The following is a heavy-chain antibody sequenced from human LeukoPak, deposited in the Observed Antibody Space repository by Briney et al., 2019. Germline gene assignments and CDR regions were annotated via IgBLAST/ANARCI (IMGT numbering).Heavy chain of an antibody. D-gene: IGHD1-1*01. Sequence: GGSLRLSCAASGFTFSSYWMHWVRQAPGKGLVWVSRINSDGSSTSYADSVKGRFTISRDNAKNTLYLQMNSLRAEDTAVYYCARWRLGYNSQSNYFDYWGQGTLVTVSS. V-gene: IGHV3-74*01. CDR1: GFTFSSYW. CDR2: INSDGSST. CDR3: ARWRLGYNSQSNYFDY. J-gene: IGHJ4*02.